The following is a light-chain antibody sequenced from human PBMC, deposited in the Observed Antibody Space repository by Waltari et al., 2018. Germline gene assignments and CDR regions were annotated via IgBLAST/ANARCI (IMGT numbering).Light chain of an antibody. J-gene: IGKJ2*02. V-gene: IGKV1-5*01. CDR3: QQYNIQGT. Sequence: DIQMTQSPSTLSASVGDRVTIPCRASQSISSWLAWYQQKPGKAPKLLIYDASSLESGVPSRFSGSGSGTEFTLTISSLQPDDFATYYCQQYNIQGTFGQGTKLEIK. CDR2: DAS. CDR1: QSISSW.